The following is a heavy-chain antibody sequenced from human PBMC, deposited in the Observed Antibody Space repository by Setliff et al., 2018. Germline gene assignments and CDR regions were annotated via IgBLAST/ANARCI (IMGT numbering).Heavy chain of an antibody. J-gene: IGHJ3*02. CDR1: GGSISSGGYY. D-gene: IGHD4-17*01. CDR2: IYYSGST. CDR3: ARDPLTTNRRRAFDI. Sequence: PSETLSLTCTVSGGSISSGGYYWSWIRQHPGKGLEWIGYIYYSGSTYYNPSLKSRVTISVDTSKNQFSLKLSSVTAADTAVYYCARDPLTTNRRRAFDIWGQGTMGT. V-gene: IGHV4-31*03.